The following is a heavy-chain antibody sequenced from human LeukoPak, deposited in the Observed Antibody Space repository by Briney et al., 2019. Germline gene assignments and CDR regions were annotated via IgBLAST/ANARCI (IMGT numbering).Heavy chain of an antibody. CDR3: ARLGVGATPFDY. CDR1: GYSFTTYW. V-gene: IGHV5-51*01. J-gene: IGHJ4*02. Sequence: GESLKISCKASGYSFTTYWIGWVRQMPGKGLEWMGIIYPADSAAKYSPSFQGQVTISVDKSISTAYLQWSRLKASDTAMYYCARLGVGATPFDYWGQGTLVTVSS. D-gene: IGHD1-26*01. CDR2: IYPADSAA.